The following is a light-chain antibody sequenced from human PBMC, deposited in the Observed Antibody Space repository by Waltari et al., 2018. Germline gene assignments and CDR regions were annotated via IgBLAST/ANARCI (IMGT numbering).Light chain of an antibody. J-gene: IGKJ1*01. CDR3: QQYLSTPPT. CDR1: QSVLYSSNNKNY. CDR2: WAS. V-gene: IGKV4-1*01. Sequence: DIVMTQSPDSLAVSLGERATINCKSSQSVLYSSNNKNYLAWYQQKPGQPPKLLIYWASTREVGGPYPFSCRGSGTDFTLTIHSPQAEDVAVYYCQQYLSTPPTFGQGTKVEIK.